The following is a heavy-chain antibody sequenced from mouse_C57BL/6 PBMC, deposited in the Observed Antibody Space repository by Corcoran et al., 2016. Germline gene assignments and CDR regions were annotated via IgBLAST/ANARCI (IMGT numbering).Heavy chain of an antibody. CDR2: IFPGSGST. V-gene: IGHV1-75*01. Sequence: QVQLQQSGPELVKPGASVKISCKASGYTFTDYYINWVKQRPGQGLEWIGWIFPGSGSTYYNEKFKGKATLTVDKSSSTAYMLLSSLTSEDSAVYFCARTLNYYGSTSAMDYWGQGTSVTVSP. D-gene: IGHD1-1*01. CDR1: GYTFTDYY. CDR3: ARTLNYYGSTSAMDY. J-gene: IGHJ4*01.